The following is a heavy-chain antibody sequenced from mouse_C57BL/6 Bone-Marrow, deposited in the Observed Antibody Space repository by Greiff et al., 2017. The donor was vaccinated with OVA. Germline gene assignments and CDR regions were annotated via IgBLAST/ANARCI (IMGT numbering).Heavy chain of an antibody. CDR2: IRSKSNNYAT. Sequence: DVLLVESGGGLVQPKGSLKLSCAASGFSFNTYAMNWVRQAPGKGLEWVARIRSKSNNYATYYADSVKDRFTISRDESESMLYLQMNNLKTEDTAMYYCVRHGYYAMDYWGQGTSVTVSS. CDR3: VRHGYYAMDY. V-gene: IGHV10-1*01. J-gene: IGHJ4*01. CDR1: GFSFNTYA.